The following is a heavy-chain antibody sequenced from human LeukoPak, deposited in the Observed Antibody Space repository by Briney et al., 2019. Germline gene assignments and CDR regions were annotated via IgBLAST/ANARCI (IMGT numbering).Heavy chain of an antibody. CDR1: GGSITSTNY. CDR2: VNLQGST. V-gene: IGHV4-4*02. Sequence: SETLSLTCGVSGGSITSTNYWSWVRQPPGKGLEWIGEVNLQGSTNYNPSLMGRVAISVDMSENHISLQFTSVTAADTAVYYCEREGGPYRPLDYSGQGTLVTVSS. J-gene: IGHJ4*02. CDR3: EREGGPYRPLDY.